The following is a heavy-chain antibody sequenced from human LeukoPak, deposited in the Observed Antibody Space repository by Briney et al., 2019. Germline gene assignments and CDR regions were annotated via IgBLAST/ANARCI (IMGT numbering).Heavy chain of an antibody. CDR3: ARVHYYGSGSYYGN. CDR1: GYTFTGYY. V-gene: IGHV1-2*02. CDR2: INPNSGGT. D-gene: IGHD3-10*01. J-gene: IGHJ4*02. Sequence: ASVKVSCKASGYTFTGYYMHGVRQAPGQGLEWMGWINPNSGGTNYAQRFQGRVTMTRDTSISTAYMELSRLRSDDTAVYYCARVHYYGSGSYYGNWGQVTLVTVSS.